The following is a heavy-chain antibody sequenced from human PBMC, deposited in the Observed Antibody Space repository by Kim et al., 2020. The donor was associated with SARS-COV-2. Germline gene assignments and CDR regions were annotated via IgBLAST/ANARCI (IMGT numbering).Heavy chain of an antibody. V-gene: IGHV3-30-3*01. D-gene: IGHD6-13*01. CDR1: GFTFSSYA. Sequence: GGSLRLSCAASGFTFSSYAMHWVRQAPGKGLEWVAVISYDGSNKYYADSVKGRFTISRDNSKNTLYLQMNSLRAEDTAVYYCASIAAAVNLFPYWGQGTLVTVSS. CDR2: ISYDGSNK. CDR3: ASIAAAVNLFPY. J-gene: IGHJ4*02.